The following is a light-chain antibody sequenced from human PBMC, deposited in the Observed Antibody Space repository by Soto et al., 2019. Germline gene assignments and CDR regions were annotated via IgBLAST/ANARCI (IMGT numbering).Light chain of an antibody. V-gene: IGKV3-15*01. CDR3: QEYNYWHPIT. J-gene: IGKJ4*01. Sequence: IVITQSPGSLSVYQGERGTLSFRSIQNIGNKVGWYQQKPGQAPRLLIYGASTRATGIPVRFSGSGSGTEFTLTITSLQSEDSAVYYCQEYNYWHPITFGGGTKVDIK. CDR2: GAS. CDR1: QNIGNK.